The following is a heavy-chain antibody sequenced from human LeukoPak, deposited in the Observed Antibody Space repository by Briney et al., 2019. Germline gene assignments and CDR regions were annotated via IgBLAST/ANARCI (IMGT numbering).Heavy chain of an antibody. Sequence: SETLSLTCTVSGGSISSYYWSWIRQPAGKGLEWIGRIYTSGSTNYNPSLKSRVTMSVDTSKNQFSLKLSSVTAADTAVYYCARGPSHDCYPSHFDYWGQGTLVTVSS. CDR2: IYTSGST. CDR3: ARGPSHDCYPSHFDY. V-gene: IGHV4-4*07. D-gene: IGHD2-21*01. J-gene: IGHJ4*02. CDR1: GGSISSYY.